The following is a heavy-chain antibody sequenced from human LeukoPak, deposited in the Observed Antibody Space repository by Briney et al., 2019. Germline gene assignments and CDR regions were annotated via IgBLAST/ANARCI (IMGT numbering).Heavy chain of an antibody. CDR1: GGTFSSYA. Sequence: GASVKVSCKASGGTFSSYAISWVRQAPGQGLEWMGGIIPIFGTANYAQKFQGRVTITADESTSTAYMELSSLRSEDTAVYYCARPLRGLPIRERTSDAFDIWGQGTMVTVSS. V-gene: IGHV1-69*13. D-gene: IGHD3-10*01. CDR2: IIPIFGTA. CDR3: ARPLRGLPIRERTSDAFDI. J-gene: IGHJ3*02.